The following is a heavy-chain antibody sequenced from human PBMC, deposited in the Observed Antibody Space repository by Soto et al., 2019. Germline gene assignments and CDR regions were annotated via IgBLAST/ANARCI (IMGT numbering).Heavy chain of an antibody. Sequence: EVQLVESGGGLVQPGRSLRLSCTTSGFTFGDHTMTWFRQAPGKGLEWVGFIRSKTYGGTTEYAASVKGRFTISRDDSQRIAYLQMNTLITEDTAVYYCARDHMFAFDSWGQGTLVTVSS. CDR3: ARDHMFAFDS. D-gene: IGHD3-10*02. V-gene: IGHV3-49*03. CDR1: GFTFGDHT. J-gene: IGHJ4*02. CDR2: IRSKTYGGTT.